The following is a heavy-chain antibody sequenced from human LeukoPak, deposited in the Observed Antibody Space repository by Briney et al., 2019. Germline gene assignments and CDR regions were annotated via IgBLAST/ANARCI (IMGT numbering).Heavy chain of an antibody. Sequence: KSSETLSLTCTVSGYSISSGYYWGWIRPPPGKGLEWIGSIYHSGSTYYNPSLKSRVTISVDTSKNQFSLKLSSVTAADTAVYYCARETSQKGAHYMDVWGKGTTITISS. D-gene: IGHD3-16*01. CDR3: ARETSQKGAHYMDV. J-gene: IGHJ6*03. V-gene: IGHV4-38-2*02. CDR1: GYSISSGYY. CDR2: IYHSGST.